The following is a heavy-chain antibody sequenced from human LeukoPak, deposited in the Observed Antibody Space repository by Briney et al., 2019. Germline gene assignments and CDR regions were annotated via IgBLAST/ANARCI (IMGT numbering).Heavy chain of an antibody. CDR1: EYTFTIYY. J-gene: IGHJ6*04. CDR2: IDPSGGST. CDR3: AKDQGYSYGSRYGMDV. Sequence: ASVKVSFKSSEYTFTIYYMRWVRQAPGQGLEWMGIIDPSGGSTTYAQKFQGRVTMTRDTSTSTVYMDLSSRRSEDTAVYYCAKDQGYSYGSRYGMDVWGAGATVTVSS. V-gene: IGHV1-46*01. D-gene: IGHD5-18*01.